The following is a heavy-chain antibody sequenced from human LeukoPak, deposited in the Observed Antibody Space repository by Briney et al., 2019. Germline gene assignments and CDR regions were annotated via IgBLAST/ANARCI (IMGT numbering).Heavy chain of an antibody. Sequence: AGGSLRLSCAASGFTFSSYGMSWVRQAPGKGLEWVATITSDSTYISHAASVRGRFTVSRDNAKNSVFLQMDSLRTGDTAVYFCTRDCERGYSYGLCWGQGTVVTVSS. CDR2: ITSDSTYI. V-gene: IGHV3-21*01. CDR3: TRDCERGYSYGLC. J-gene: IGHJ4*02. D-gene: IGHD5-18*01. CDR1: GFTFSSYG.